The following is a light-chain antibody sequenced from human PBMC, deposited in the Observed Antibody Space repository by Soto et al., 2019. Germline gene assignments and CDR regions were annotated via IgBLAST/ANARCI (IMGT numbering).Light chain of an antibody. CDR2: EVS. Sequence: QSVLTQPPSASGSPGQSVTNSCTGTSSDVGGYNYVSWYQQHPGKAPKLMISEVSKRPSGVPDRFSGSKSGNTASLTVSGLQAEDEADYYCSSFAGNNNLVFGGGTQLTVL. CDR1: SSDVGGYNY. V-gene: IGLV2-8*01. J-gene: IGLJ2*01. CDR3: SSFAGNNNLV.